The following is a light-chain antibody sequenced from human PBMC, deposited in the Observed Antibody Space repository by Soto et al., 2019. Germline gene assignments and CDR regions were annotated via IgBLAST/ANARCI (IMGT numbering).Light chain of an antibody. CDR3: QYYNRASGT. CDR1: QGISTY. J-gene: IGKJ1*01. CDR2: AAF. V-gene: IGKV1-27*01. Sequence: DIQMTQSPSSLSASVGDRVTITCRASQGISTYLVWYQQKPATVPKILIFAAFTFHSGVPSRFSGRGSGTDFTLTISSLQPEDVATYDCQYYNRASGTCGRGTKVEIK.